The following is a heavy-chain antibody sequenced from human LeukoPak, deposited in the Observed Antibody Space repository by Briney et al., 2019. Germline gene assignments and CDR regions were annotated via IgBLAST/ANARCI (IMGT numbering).Heavy chain of an antibody. D-gene: IGHD2/OR15-2a*01. Sequence: PGRSLRLSCAASGFTFSSYAMHWVRQAAGEGLEYVSAINSDGDSTYYADSVKGRFTISRDNSKNTLYLQMSSLRPEDSAVYYCVKTPYSSTWYVGDYWGQGTLVTVSS. CDR2: INSDGDST. CDR1: GFTFSSYA. V-gene: IGHV3-64D*06. CDR3: VKTPYSSTWYVGDY. J-gene: IGHJ4*02.